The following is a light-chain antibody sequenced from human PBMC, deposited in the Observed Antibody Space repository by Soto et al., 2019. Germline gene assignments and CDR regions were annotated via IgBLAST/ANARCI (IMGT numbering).Light chain of an antibody. V-gene: IGLV1-47*01. Sequence: QAVVTQPPSASGTPGQRVTISCSGSSSNIGTNYVYWYQQLPGTAPKLLIYKNSQRPSGVPDRFSGSKSGTSVSLAISGLRSEDEADYYCAAWDASLSVWMFGGGTKVTVL. CDR2: KNS. CDR1: SSNIGTNY. J-gene: IGLJ3*02. CDR3: AAWDASLSVWM.